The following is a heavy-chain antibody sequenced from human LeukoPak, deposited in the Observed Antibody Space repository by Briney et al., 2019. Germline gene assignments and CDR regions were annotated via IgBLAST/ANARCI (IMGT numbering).Heavy chain of an antibody. CDR2: IYYSGST. CDR1: GGSISSYY. D-gene: IGHD1-14*01. Sequence: PSETLSLTCTVSGGSISSYYWSWIRQPPGKGLEWIGYIYYSGSTNYNPSLKSRVTISVDTSKNQFSLKLSSVTAADTAVYYCARGSAGTIHYYMDVWGKGTTVTISS. V-gene: IGHV4-59*01. J-gene: IGHJ6*03. CDR3: ARGSAGTIHYYMDV.